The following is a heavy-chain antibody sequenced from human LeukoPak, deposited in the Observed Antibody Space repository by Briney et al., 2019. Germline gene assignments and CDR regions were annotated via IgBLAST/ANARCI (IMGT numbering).Heavy chain of an antibody. J-gene: IGHJ4*02. Sequence: SVKVSCKASGGTFTSYSVSWVRQAPGHGLEWMGGIVPIFGTTNYAQKFQGRVTITTDESTSTAYMELSSLGSDDTAVYYCAQTHQKYISTSYFEYWGQGTLVTVSS. V-gene: IGHV1-69*05. CDR3: AQTHQKYISTSYFEY. CDR1: GGTFTSYS. D-gene: IGHD6-13*01. CDR2: IVPIFGTT.